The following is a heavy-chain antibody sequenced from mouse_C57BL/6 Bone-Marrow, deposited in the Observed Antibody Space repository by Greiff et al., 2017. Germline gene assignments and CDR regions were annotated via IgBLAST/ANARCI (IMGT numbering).Heavy chain of an antibody. CDR1: GYTFTGYW. D-gene: IGHD3-2*02. CDR3: ARKETAQARWYFDV. CDR2: ILPGSGST. Sequence: QVQLQQSGAELMKPGASVKLSCKATGYTFTGYWIEWVKQRPGHGLEWIGEILPGSGSTNYNEKFKGKATFTADTSSNTAYMELSSLTTEDSAIYYGARKETAQARWYFDVWGTGTTVTVSS. V-gene: IGHV1-9*01. J-gene: IGHJ1*03.